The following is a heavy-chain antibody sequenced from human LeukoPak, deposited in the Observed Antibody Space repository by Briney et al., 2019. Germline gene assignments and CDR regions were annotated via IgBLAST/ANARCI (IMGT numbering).Heavy chain of an antibody. J-gene: IGHJ4*02. CDR3: ARDLCSTTSCFDY. CDR1: GSIFSSYG. CDR2: HFASNK. Sequence: PGGSLRLSCVTSGSIFSSYGIHWVRQAPGKGLEWVAWHFASNKYYAESVRGRFTMSRDNSKSTLYLQMDSLRVEDTAVYYCARDLCSTTSCFDYWGQGTLVSVSS. V-gene: IGHV3-33*01. D-gene: IGHD2-2*01.